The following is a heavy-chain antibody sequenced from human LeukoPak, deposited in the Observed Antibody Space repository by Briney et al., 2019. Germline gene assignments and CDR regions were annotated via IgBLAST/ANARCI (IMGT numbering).Heavy chain of an antibody. CDR1: GFTFISYA. D-gene: IGHD2-2*01. CDR3: AKNSFSSTSYYAFDY. J-gene: IGHJ4*02. CDR2: ISGSGGRT. V-gene: IGHV3-23*01. Sequence: GESLRLSCAASGFTFISYAMTWDRQAQGKGLEWVSAISGSGGRTYYADSVKGRFTISRDNSKNTVYLQMNSLRSEDTAVYYCAKNSFSSTSYYAFDYWGQGALVTVSS.